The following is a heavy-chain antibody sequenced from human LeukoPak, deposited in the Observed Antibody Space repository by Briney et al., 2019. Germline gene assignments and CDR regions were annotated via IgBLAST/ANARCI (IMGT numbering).Heavy chain of an antibody. CDR1: GGSFSGYY. CDR3: ARGRYCSSTSCYWNWFDP. Sequence: SETLSLTCAVYGGSFSGYYWSWIRQPPGKGLEWIGYIYSSGSAYYNPSLKSRVTISVDTSKNQFSLKLSSVSAADTAVYYCARGRYCSSTSCYWNWFDPWGQGTLVTVSS. CDR2: IYSSGSA. D-gene: IGHD2-2*01. J-gene: IGHJ5*02. V-gene: IGHV4-34*09.